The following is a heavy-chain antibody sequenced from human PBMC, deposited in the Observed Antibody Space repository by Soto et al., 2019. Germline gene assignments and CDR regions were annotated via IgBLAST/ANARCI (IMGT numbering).Heavy chain of an antibody. D-gene: IGHD2-2*01. J-gene: IGHJ3*02. Sequence: GGSLRLSCAASGFTFSSYAMSWVRQAPGKGLEWVSAISGSGGSTYYADSVKGRFTISSANSKNTLYLQMNSLRAEDTAVYYCATEPNIVVVPADDAFDIWGQGTMVTVSS. CDR1: GFTFSSYA. CDR2: ISGSGGST. V-gene: IGHV3-23*01. CDR3: ATEPNIVVVPADDAFDI.